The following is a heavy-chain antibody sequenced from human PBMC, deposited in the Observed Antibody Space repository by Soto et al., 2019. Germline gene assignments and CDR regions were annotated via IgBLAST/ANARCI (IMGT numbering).Heavy chain of an antibody. Sequence: QVQLVQSGAEVKKPGSSVKVSCKASGCTFSSYAISWVRQAPGQGLEWMGGIIPIFGTANYAQKFKGRVTITADESTSTAYMELSSLRSEDTAVYYCARDNRITMVRGVISDYYYGMDVWGQGTTVTVSS. D-gene: IGHD3-10*01. J-gene: IGHJ6*02. CDR2: IIPIFGTA. CDR3: ARDNRITMVRGVISDYYYGMDV. CDR1: GCTFSSYA. V-gene: IGHV1-69*01.